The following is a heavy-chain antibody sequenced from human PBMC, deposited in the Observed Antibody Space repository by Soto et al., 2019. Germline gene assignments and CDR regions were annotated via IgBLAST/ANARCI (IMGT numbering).Heavy chain of an antibody. J-gene: IGHJ3*02. CDR2: TNAGSGNT. Sequence: QAQLVQSGAEMKKPGASVKVSCKATGYTFSAYTMNWVRQAPGQSLEWMGWTNAGSGNTKYSQNCPGRVSINRDPSASTVYMELTGLTSEDTAVYYCARDTETLGPRANDALDIWGQGTMVTVSS. D-gene: IGHD2-15*01. CDR1: GYTFSAYT. CDR3: ARDTETLGPRANDALDI. V-gene: IGHV1-3*01.